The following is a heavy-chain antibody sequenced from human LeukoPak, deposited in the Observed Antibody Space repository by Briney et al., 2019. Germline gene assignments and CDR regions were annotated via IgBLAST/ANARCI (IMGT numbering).Heavy chain of an antibody. CDR1: GGSISSSSYY. Sequence: SETLSLTCTVSGGSISSSSYYWGWIRQPPGKGLEWIGSIYYSGSTYYNPSLKSRVAISVDTSKNQFSLKLTSLTAADSAVYYCAKGGKGFPLGLRFDSWGQGTLVSVSS. CDR3: AKGGKGFPLGLRFDS. D-gene: IGHD2-21*01. J-gene: IGHJ4*02. V-gene: IGHV4-39*07. CDR2: IYYSGST.